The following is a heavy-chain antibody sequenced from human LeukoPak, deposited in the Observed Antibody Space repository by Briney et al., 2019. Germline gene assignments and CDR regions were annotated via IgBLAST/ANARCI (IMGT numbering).Heavy chain of an antibody. Sequence: ASVKVSCKASGYSFTSFGISWVRQAPGQGLEWMGWISAYNGNTNYAQKLQGRVTMTTDTSTSTAYMELRSLISDDTAVYYCARDRYGSGSKPSDYWGQGTLVTVSS. CDR3: ARDRYGSGSKPSDY. V-gene: IGHV1-18*01. J-gene: IGHJ4*02. CDR1: GYSFTSFG. CDR2: ISAYNGNT. D-gene: IGHD3-10*01.